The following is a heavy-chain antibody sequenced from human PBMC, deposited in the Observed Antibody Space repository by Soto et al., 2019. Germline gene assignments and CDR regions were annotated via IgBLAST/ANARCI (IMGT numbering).Heavy chain of an antibody. CDR2: ISGSGGST. D-gene: IGHD3-10*01. CDR3: AKTPLAVVRGVPDV. V-gene: IGHV3-23*01. Sequence: GGSLRLSCAASGFTFSSYAMSWVRQASGKGLEWVSAISGSGGSTYYADSVKGRFTISRDNSKNTLYLQMNSLRAEDTAVYYCAKTPLAVVRGVPDVWGQGTTVTVSS. J-gene: IGHJ6*02. CDR1: GFTFSSYA.